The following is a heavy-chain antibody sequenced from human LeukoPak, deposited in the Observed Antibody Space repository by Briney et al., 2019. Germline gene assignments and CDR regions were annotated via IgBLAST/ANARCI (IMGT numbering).Heavy chain of an antibody. CDR1: GGSISSSSAY. CDR3: ARGMDIAGYSSSWQPLDY. CDR2: IYYSGST. Sequence: RPSETLSLTCTVSGGSISSSSAYWSWIRQPPGKGLEWIGYIYYSGSTNYNPSLKSRVTISVDTSKNQFSLKLTSVTAADTAVYYCARGMDIAGYSSSWQPLDYWGQGTLVTVSS. V-gene: IGHV4-61*01. J-gene: IGHJ4*02. D-gene: IGHD6-13*01.